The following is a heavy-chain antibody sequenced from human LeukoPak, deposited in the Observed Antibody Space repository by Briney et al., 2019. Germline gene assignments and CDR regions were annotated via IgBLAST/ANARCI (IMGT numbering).Heavy chain of an antibody. CDR2: ISGSGNNT. D-gene: IGHD2/OR15-2a*01. CDR1: RFTFSNYA. V-gene: IGHV3-23*01. Sequence: GGSLRLSCAASRFTFSNYAMSWVRQAPGKGLEWVSAISGSGNNTYYADSVKGRFTISRDNSRNTLHLQMNSLRAEDTAKYYCAKTAYRTNIDWFDPWGQGTLVTVSS. CDR3: AKTAYRTNIDWFDP. J-gene: IGHJ5*02.